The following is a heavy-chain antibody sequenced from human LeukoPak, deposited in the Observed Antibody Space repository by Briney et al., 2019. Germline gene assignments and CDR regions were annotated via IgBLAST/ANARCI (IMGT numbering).Heavy chain of an antibody. CDR2: ISSSSSYI. J-gene: IGHJ5*02. D-gene: IGHD3-10*01. CDR3: ARLSNYGSGSCWFDP. Sequence: GGSLRLSCAASGFTFSSYSMNWVRQAPGKGLEWVSSISSSSSYIYYADSVKGRFTISRDNAKNSLYLQMNSLRAEDTAVYYCARLSNYGSGSCWFDPWGQGTLVTVSS. CDR1: GFTFSSYS. V-gene: IGHV3-21*01.